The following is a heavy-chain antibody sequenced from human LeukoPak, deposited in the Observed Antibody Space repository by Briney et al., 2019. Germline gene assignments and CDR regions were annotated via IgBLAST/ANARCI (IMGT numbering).Heavy chain of an antibody. CDR3: ARGYYVWGSYRVFDFDY. D-gene: IGHD3-16*02. Sequence: GASVKVSCKASGYTSTGYYMHWVRQAPGQGLEWMGWINPNSGGTNYAQKFQGWVTMTRDTSISTAYMELSRLRSDDTAVYYCARGYYVWGSYRVFDFDYWGQGTLVTVSS. CDR2: INPNSGGT. V-gene: IGHV1-2*04. J-gene: IGHJ4*02. CDR1: GYTSTGYY.